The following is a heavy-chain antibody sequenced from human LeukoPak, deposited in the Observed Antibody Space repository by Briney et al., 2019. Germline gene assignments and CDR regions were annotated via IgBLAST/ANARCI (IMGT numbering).Heavy chain of an antibody. D-gene: IGHD6-13*01. Sequence: SETLSLTCTVSGGSISSGGYYWSWVRQHPGKGLEWIGYIFYTGSTYYNPSLKSRLTISLDTSKNQFSLKLSSVTAADTAVYYCARDPAAADPSDAFDIWGQGTMVTVSS. V-gene: IGHV4-31*03. CDR1: GGSISSGGYY. CDR3: ARDPAAADPSDAFDI. CDR2: IFYTGST. J-gene: IGHJ3*02.